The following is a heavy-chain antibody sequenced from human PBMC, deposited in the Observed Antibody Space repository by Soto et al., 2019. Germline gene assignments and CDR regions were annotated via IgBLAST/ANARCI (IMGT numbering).Heavy chain of an antibody. J-gene: IGHJ5*02. V-gene: IGHV4-34*01. Sequence: SETLSLTCAVYGGSFSGYYWSWIRQPPGKGLEWIGEINHSGSTNYNPSLKSRVTISVDTSKNQSSLKLSSVTAADTAVYYCARGPHRITMVRGVRNWFDPWGQGTLVTVSS. CDR2: INHSGST. D-gene: IGHD3-10*01. CDR1: GGSFSGYY. CDR3: ARGPHRITMVRGVRNWFDP.